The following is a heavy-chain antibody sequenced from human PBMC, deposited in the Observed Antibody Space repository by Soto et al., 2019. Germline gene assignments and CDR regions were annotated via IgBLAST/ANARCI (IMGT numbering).Heavy chain of an antibody. D-gene: IGHD2-15*01. CDR1: GFTLSDYH. J-gene: IGHJ4*02. Sequence: QVQLVESGGGLVKPGGSLRLSCAASGFTLSDYHMSWIRQAPGEGLEWVAYISVSGATIYYEDSVKGRFTVSRDNAKSSLYLQMNSLRAEDTAVYYCARDRYCLGGSCYYFDYWGQGTLATVSS. V-gene: IGHV3-11*01. CDR3: ARDRYCLGGSCYYFDY. CDR2: ISVSGATI.